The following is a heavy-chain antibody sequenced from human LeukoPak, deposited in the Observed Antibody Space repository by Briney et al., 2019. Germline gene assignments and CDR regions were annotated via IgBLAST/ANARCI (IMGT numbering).Heavy chain of an antibody. J-gene: IGHJ4*02. V-gene: IGHV4-59*08. CDR3: ASHLEDSRSPDQEDYDH. CDR1: GGSISSYY. D-gene: IGHD6-6*01. CDR2: ISYSGST. Sequence: SETLSLTCTVSGGSISSYYWSWIRQPPGKGLEWIGYISYSGSTNYNPSLKSRVSISVDTSKNEFSMKLRSVTAADTAVYYCASHLEDSRSPDQEDYDHWGQGTLVTVSS.